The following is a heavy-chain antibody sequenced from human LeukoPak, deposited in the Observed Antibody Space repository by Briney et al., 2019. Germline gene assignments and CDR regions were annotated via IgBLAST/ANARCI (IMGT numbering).Heavy chain of an antibody. CDR3: ARLKFYDSSGYYYYFDY. D-gene: IGHD3-22*01. CDR1: GYSFTSYW. Sequence: GESLKISCKGSGYSFTSYWIGWVRQMPGKGLEWMGIIYPGDSDTRYSPSFQGQVTISADKSISTAYLQWSSLKASDTAMYYCARLKFYDSSGYYYYFDYWGQGTLVTVPS. J-gene: IGHJ4*02. CDR2: IYPGDSDT. V-gene: IGHV5-51*01.